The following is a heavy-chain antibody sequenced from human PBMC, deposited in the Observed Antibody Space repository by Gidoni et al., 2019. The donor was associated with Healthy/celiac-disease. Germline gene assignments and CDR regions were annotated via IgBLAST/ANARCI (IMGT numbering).Heavy chain of an antibody. J-gene: IGHJ6*02. Sequence: QVQLQQWGAGLFKPSETLSLTCAVYGGSFSGYYWSWIRQPPGKGLEWSGEINHSGSTNYNPSLKSRVTKSVKTSKNQFSLKLGSVTAADTAVYYCARIMTTVTRYYYYGMDVWGQGTTVTVSS. V-gene: IGHV4-34*01. CDR3: ARIMTTVTRYYYYGMDV. CDR1: GGSFSGYY. D-gene: IGHD4-4*01. CDR2: INHSGST.